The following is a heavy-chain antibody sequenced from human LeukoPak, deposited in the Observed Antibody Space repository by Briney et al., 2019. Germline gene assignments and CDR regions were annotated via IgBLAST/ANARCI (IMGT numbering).Heavy chain of an antibody. J-gene: IGHJ4*02. Sequence: SESLSLTCTVAGGSINNFCWNWARQPPGKGLEWIGYIYYSGSTNYNPSLKSRVTISIDTSKNQFSLKLRSVTAADTAVYYCARGTAPDTHWGQGALVTVSS. D-gene: IGHD6-13*01. CDR3: ARGTAPDTH. V-gene: IGHV4-59*08. CDR1: GGSINNFC. CDR2: IYYSGST.